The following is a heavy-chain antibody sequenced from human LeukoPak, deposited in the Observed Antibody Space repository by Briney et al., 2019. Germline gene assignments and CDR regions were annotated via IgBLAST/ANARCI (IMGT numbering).Heavy chain of an antibody. V-gene: IGHV4-34*01. J-gene: IGHJ3*02. CDR2: INHSGST. Sequence: SETPSLTCAVYGGSFSGYYWSWIRQPPGKGLEWIGEINHSGSTNYNPSLKSRVTISVDTSKNQFSLKLSSVTAADTAVYYCARRPHYGSGSYYNPAGRKGAFDIWGQGTMVTVSS. CDR3: ARRPHYGSGSYYNPAGRKGAFDI. CDR1: GGSFSGYY. D-gene: IGHD3-10*01.